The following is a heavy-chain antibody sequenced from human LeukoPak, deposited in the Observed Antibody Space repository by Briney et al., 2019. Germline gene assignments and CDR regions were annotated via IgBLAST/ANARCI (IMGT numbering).Heavy chain of an antibody. J-gene: IGHJ4*02. CDR1: GGSISSYY. Sequence: SETLSLTCTVSGGSISSYYWSWMRQPPGKGLEWIGYIYDSGRTNYNPSLKSRVTISVDTSKNQFSLKLSSVTAADTAVYYCARHFSNGWSDKWGQGTLVTVS. D-gene: IGHD6-19*01. CDR2: IYDSGRT. CDR3: ARHFSNGWSDK. V-gene: IGHV4-59*01.